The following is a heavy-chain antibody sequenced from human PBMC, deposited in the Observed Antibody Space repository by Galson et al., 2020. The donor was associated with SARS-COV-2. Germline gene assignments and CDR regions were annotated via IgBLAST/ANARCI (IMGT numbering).Heavy chain of an antibody. CDR2: ISYDGSDR. V-gene: IGHV3-30*09. J-gene: IGHJ6*02. D-gene: IGHD2-2*01. CDR1: EFTFSTYA. CDR3: ARDLGYCSSTSCLYYYYYALDV. Sequence: TGGPLRLSCAASEFTFSTYAMHWVRQAPGKGLEWVAVISYDGSDRYYADSVKGRFDISRDNFKNTLHLHMSSLRAEDTAVYYCARDLGYCSSTSCLYYYYYALDVWGQGTTVTVSS.